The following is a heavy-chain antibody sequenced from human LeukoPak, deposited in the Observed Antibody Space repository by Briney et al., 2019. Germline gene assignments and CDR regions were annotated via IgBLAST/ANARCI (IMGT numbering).Heavy chain of an antibody. J-gene: IGHJ5*02. V-gene: IGHV1-18*01. Sequence: ASAKVSCKASGYTFTSYGISWLRQAPGQGLEWMGWISAYNGNTNYAQKLQGRVTMTTDTSTSTAYMELRSLRSDDTAVYYCARDWHQLRFDPWGQGTLVTVSS. CDR1: GYTFTSYG. CDR2: ISAYNGNT. D-gene: IGHD2-2*01. CDR3: ARDWHQLRFDP.